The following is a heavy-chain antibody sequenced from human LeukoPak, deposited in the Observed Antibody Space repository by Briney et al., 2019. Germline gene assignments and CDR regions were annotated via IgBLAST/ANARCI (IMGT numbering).Heavy chain of an antibody. D-gene: IGHD3-22*01. J-gene: IGHJ4*02. V-gene: IGHV1-69*04. Sequence: SVKVSCKASGYTFTSYGISWVRQAPGQGLEWMGRIIPILGIANYAQKFQGRVTITADKSTSTAYMELSSLRSEDTAVYYCARDPVSHYDSSGYEAAKDYWGQGTLVTVSS. CDR2: IIPILGIA. CDR3: ARDPVSHYDSSGYEAAKDY. CDR1: GYTFTSYG.